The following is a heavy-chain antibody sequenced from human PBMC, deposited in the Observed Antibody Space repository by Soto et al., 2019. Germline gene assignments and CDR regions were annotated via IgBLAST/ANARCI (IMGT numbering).Heavy chain of an antibody. CDR1: GYSIASGYY. J-gene: IGHJ6*02. CDR3: ARNFDYYGMDV. Sequence: ETLSLTCAVSGYSIASGYYWAWIRQSPGKGLEWIGSIYHAGSVYYNPSLNSRVAVSLDTSKNDFSLKLTAVTAADTAVYYRARNFDYYGMDVCGQRTTLTVSS. V-gene: IGHV4-38-2*01. CDR2: IYHAGSV.